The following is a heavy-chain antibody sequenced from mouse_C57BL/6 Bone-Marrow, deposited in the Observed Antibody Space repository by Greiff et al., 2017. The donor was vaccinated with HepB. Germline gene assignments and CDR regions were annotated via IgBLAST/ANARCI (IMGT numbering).Heavy chain of an antibody. CDR1: GYTFTSYW. CDR2: IYPGSGST. CDR3: AREGDYYYGRSYAWFAY. D-gene: IGHD1-1*01. Sequence: VQLQQPGAELVKPGASVKMSCKASGYTFTSYWITWVKQRPGQGLEWIGDIYPGSGSTNYNEKFKSKATLTVDTSSSTAYMQLSSLTSEDSAVYYCAREGDYYYGRSYAWFAYWGQGTLVTVSA. V-gene: IGHV1-55*01. J-gene: IGHJ3*01.